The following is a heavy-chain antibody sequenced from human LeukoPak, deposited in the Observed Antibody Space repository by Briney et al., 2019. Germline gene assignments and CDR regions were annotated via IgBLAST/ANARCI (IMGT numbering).Heavy chain of an antibody. CDR1: GYTFTGYY. CDR3: YYRVSSGYLT. J-gene: IGHJ4*02. V-gene: IGHV1-2*02. D-gene: IGHD3-22*01. CDR2: INPNSGGT. Sequence: GASVKVSCKASGYTFTGYYMHWVRQAPGQGLEWMGWINPNSGGTNYAQKFQGRVTMTRDTSISTAYMELSSLRSDDTAVYYCYYRVSSGYLTWGQGTLVAVSS.